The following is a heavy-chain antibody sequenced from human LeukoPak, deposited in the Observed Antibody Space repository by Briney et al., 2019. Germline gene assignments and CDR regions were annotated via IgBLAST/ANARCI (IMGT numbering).Heavy chain of an antibody. Sequence: SETLSLTCAVYVWSFSGYYWSWIRQPPGKGLEWIGEINHSGSTNYNSSLKSRVTISVDTSKNQFSLKLSSVTAADTAVYYCARGYYGSGSHCCHMDVWGKGTTITVS. V-gene: IGHV4-34*01. CDR2: INHSGST. CDR1: VWSFSGYY. J-gene: IGHJ6*03. CDR3: ARGYYGSGSHCCHMDV. D-gene: IGHD3-10*01.